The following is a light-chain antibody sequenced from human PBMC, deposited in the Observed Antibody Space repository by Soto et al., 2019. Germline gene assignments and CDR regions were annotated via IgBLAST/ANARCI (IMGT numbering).Light chain of an antibody. V-gene: IGLV4-69*01. CDR1: SGHSSYA. CDR3: QTWGTGYV. Sequence: QPVLTQSPSASASLGASVKLTCTLSSGHSSYAIAWHQQQPEKGPRYLMKLNSDGSHSKGDGIPDRFSGSSSGAERYLTISSLQSEDEADYCCQTWGTGYVFGTGTKLPVL. CDR2: LNSDGSH. J-gene: IGLJ1*01.